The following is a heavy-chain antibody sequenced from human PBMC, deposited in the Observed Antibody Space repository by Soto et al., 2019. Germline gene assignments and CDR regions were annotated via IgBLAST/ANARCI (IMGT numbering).Heavy chain of an antibody. CDR3: ARDMRGANWFDP. J-gene: IGHJ5*02. Sequence: QVQLVESGGGLVKPGGSLRLSCAASGFTFSDYYMSWIRQAPGKGLEWVSYISSSSSYTNYADSVKGRFTISRDNAKNSLYLQMNSLRAEDTAVYYCARDMRGANWFDPWGQGTLVTVSS. CDR1: GFTFSDYY. D-gene: IGHD3-16*01. CDR2: ISSSSSYT. V-gene: IGHV3-11*05.